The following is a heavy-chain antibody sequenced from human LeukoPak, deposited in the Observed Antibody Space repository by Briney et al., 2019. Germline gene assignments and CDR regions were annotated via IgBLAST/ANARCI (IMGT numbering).Heavy chain of an antibody. CDR3: ARLYSSSLGRVLDY. J-gene: IGHJ4*02. V-gene: IGHV4-59*01. Sequence: SETLSLTCTVSGGSISSYYWGWIRQPPGKGLEWIGYIYYSGSTNYNPSLKSRVTISVDTSKNQFSLKLSSVTAADTAVYYCARLYSSSLGRVLDYWGQGTLVTVSS. CDR2: IYYSGST. D-gene: IGHD6-13*01. CDR1: GGSISSYY.